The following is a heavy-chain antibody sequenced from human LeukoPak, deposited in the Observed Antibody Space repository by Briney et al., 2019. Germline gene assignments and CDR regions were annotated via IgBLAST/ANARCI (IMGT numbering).Heavy chain of an antibody. V-gene: IGHV3-7*01. Sequence: PGGSLRLSCVASGFTFSSYWMSWVRQAPGKGLEWVANIKEDGSEKYYVDSVRGRFTISRDNAKNSMYLQMNSLRAEDTAVYYCARDVTSIGGASAYWGQGTLVTVSS. J-gene: IGHJ4*02. CDR1: GFTFSSYW. CDR2: IKEDGSEK. CDR3: ARDVTSIGGASAY. D-gene: IGHD1-26*01.